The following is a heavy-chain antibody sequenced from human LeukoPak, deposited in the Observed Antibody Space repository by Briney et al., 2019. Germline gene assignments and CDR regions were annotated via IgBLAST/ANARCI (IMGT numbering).Heavy chain of an antibody. CDR1: GGSISSYY. Sequence: KPSETLSLTCTVSGGSISSYYWSWIRQPAGKGLEWSGRIYSSGSTNYNPSLKRRVTISVDTSKKQFSLKMSSVTAADTAVYYCARDLASYSSTWYPYSSGWYLDYWGQGTLVTVSS. CDR2: IYSSGST. D-gene: IGHD6-13*01. V-gene: IGHV4-4*07. J-gene: IGHJ4*02. CDR3: ARDLASYSSTWYPYSSGWYLDY.